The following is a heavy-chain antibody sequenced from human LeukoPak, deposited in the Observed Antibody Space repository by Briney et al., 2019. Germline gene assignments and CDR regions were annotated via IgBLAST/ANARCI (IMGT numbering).Heavy chain of an antibody. V-gene: IGHV3-11*01. J-gene: IGHJ6*02. Sequence: PGGPLRLSCAASGFPFRDYYMTWIRQAPGKGLEWISYISRSGDSLYYADSVEGRFTISRDNAKNSLFLQMNSLRADDTAVYYCAREVVIFPDYYYYGMDVWGQGTTVTVSS. CDR3: AREVVIFPDYYYYGMDV. CDR2: ISRSGDSL. D-gene: IGHD3-9*01. CDR1: GFPFRDYY.